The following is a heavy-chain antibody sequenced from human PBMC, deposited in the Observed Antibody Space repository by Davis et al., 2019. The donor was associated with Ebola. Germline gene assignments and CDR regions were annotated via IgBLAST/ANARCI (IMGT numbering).Heavy chain of an antibody. CDR1: GYTFARYW. Sequence: GESLKISCQASGYTFARYWIAWVRQMPVKGLEWMGIIFPGDSDSQYSPSFQGQVHISADKSINTAYLQWTSVRASDSAIYYCARGALPGFTSSGFDSGGQGTLVSVSS. V-gene: IGHV5-51*01. CDR3: ARGALPGFTSSGFDS. CDR2: IFPGDSDS. J-gene: IGHJ4*02. D-gene: IGHD3-9*01.